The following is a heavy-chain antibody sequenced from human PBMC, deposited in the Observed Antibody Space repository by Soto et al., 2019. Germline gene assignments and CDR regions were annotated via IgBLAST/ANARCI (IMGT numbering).Heavy chain of an antibody. V-gene: IGHV6-1*01. J-gene: IGHJ6*02. CDR3: GREGIAVAGYLMGHYGMDV. CDR1: GDSVSSNSAA. D-gene: IGHD6-19*01. CDR2: TYYRSKWYN. Sequence: SQTLSLTCAISGDSVSSNSAAWNWIRQSPSRGLEWLGRTYYRSKWYNDYAVSVKSRITINPDTSKNHFSLQLNSVTPEDTAVYCCGREGIAVAGYLMGHYGMDVWGRWTTVTVSS.